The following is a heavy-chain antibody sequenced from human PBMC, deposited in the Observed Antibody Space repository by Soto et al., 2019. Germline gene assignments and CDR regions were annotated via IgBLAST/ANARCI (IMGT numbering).Heavy chain of an antibody. J-gene: IGHJ6*02. CDR2: IIPIFGTA. CDR3: AGWGMAAAGDIYYYYGMDV. CDR1: GGTFSSYA. V-gene: IGHV1-69*13. D-gene: IGHD6-13*01. Sequence: ASVKVSCKASGGTFSSYAISWVRQAPGQGLEWMGGIIPIFGTANYAQKFQGRVTITADESTSTAYMELSSLRSEDTAVYYCAGWGMAAAGDIYYYYGMDVWGQGTTVTVSS.